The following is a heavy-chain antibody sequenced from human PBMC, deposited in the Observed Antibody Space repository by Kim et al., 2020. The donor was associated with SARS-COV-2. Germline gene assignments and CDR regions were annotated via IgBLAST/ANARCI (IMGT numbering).Heavy chain of an antibody. CDR1: GFTFSDYY. CDR2: MSTSNSYT. J-gene: IGHJ4*02. Sequence: GSLRLSCAASGFTFSDYYMTWIRQAPGKGLEWVSYMSTSNSYTNYADSVKGRFTISRDNAKNSLYLQMNSLRAEDAAVYYCARGHGGNVDYWGQGTLVTVSS. V-gene: IGHV3-11*06. D-gene: IGHD2-15*01. CDR3: ARGHGGNVDY.